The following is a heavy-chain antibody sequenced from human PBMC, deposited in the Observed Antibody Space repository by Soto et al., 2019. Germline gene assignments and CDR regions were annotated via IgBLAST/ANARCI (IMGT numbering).Heavy chain of an antibody. Sequence: GGSLRLSCAASGFTVSSNYMSWVRQAPGKGLEWVSVIYSGGSTYYADSVKGRFTISRDNSKNTLYLQMNSLRAEGTAVYYCARSLLHYYDSSGYYPGVWGQGTTVTVSS. V-gene: IGHV3-53*01. J-gene: IGHJ6*02. CDR1: GFTVSSNY. CDR3: ARSLLHYYDSSGYYPGV. D-gene: IGHD3-22*01. CDR2: IYSGGST.